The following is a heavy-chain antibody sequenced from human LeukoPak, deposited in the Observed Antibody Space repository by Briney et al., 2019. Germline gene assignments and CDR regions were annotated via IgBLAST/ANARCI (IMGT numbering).Heavy chain of an antibody. CDR3: AVDRRFKIFDY. CDR1: GLAFSNFW. D-gene: IGHD5-24*01. V-gene: IGHV3-7*01. CDR2: IKPDGSED. Sequence: GGSLRLSCATSGLAFSNFWMYWVRQAPGKGLEWVASIKPDGSEDFYADSVKGRFNLSRDNAKNSLFLQMTNLKAEDTAVYYCAVDRRFKIFDYWGQGTLVTVSS. J-gene: IGHJ4*02.